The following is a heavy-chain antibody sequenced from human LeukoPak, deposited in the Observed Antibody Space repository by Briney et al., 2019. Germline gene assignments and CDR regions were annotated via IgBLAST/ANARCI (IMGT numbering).Heavy chain of an antibody. V-gene: IGHV3-30-3*01. CDR2: ISYDGSNK. Sequence: PGGSLRLSCAASGFTFSSYAMSWVRQAPGKGLEWVAVISYDGSNKYYADSVEGRFTISRDNSKNTLYLQMNSLRAEDTAVYYCAREGDEWLQSPIGAFDIWGQGTMVTVSS. J-gene: IGHJ3*02. CDR3: AREGDEWLQSPIGAFDI. CDR1: GFTFSSYA. D-gene: IGHD5-24*01.